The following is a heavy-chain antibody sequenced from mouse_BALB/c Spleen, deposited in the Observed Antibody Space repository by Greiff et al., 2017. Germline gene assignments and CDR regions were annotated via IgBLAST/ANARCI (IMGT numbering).Heavy chain of an antibody. CDR3: ARPYDGSFAY. CDR2: ISSGGGST. CDR1: GFAFSSYD. Sequence: EVQGVESGGGLVKPGGSLKLSCAASGFAFSSYDMSWVRQTPEKRLEWVAYISSGGGSTYYPDTVKGRFTISRDNAKNTLYLQMSSLKSEDTAMYYCARPYDGSFAYWGQGTLVTVSA. D-gene: IGHD2-3*01. J-gene: IGHJ3*01. V-gene: IGHV5-12-1*01.